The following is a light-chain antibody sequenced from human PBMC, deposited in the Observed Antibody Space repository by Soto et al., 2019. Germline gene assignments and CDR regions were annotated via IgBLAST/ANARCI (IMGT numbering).Light chain of an antibody. CDR2: EVI. Sequence: QSVLTQPPSASGSPGQSVTISCTGTISDVGDYNYVSWYQQLPGKAPKLIIYEVIKRPSGVPDRFSGSKSGNTASLTVSGLQAEDEADYYSSSYAGSNTLVFGGGTKLTVL. CDR1: ISDVGDYNY. J-gene: IGLJ2*01. CDR3: SSYAGSNTLV. V-gene: IGLV2-8*01.